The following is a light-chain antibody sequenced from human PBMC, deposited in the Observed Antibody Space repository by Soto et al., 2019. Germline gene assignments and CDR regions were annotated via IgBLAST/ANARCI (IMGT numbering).Light chain of an antibody. Sequence: EIVLTQSPGTLSLSPGERATLSCRASQSVSSSYLAWYQQKPGQAPRLLIYGESSRATGIPDRFSGSGSGTDFTLTISRLEPEDFAVYYCQHYGSSSWTFGQGTKVEVK. CDR1: QSVSSSY. CDR3: QHYGSSSWT. CDR2: GES. J-gene: IGKJ1*01. V-gene: IGKV3-20*01.